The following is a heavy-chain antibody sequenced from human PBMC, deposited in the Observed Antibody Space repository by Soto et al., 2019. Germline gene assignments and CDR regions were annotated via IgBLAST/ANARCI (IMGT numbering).Heavy chain of an antibody. J-gene: IGHJ5*02. D-gene: IGHD2-8*02. Sequence: PGASPKISCKRSGYSFTRYCIGWVRQMPGQGLEWMGIIYPGDSDTRYSPSFQGQVTISADKSISTAYLQWSSLKASDTAIYYWARGFTGSAGRFDPWGQGTVVTASS. CDR1: GYSFTRYC. V-gene: IGHV5-51*01. CDR3: ARGFTGSAGRFDP. CDR2: IYPGDSDT.